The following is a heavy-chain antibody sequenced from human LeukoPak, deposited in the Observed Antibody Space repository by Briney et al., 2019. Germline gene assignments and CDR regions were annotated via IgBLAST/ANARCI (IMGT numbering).Heavy chain of an antibody. CDR1: GFTFSDYG. CDR3: ARTRYNSGGGDY. Sequence: GRSLRLSCAVSGFTFSDYGMHWVRQAPGKGLEWVAVIWYDGTNKYYADSVEGRFTISRDNSKNTLYLQMNSLRAEDTAVYYCARTRYNSGGGDYWGKGTPVTVS. D-gene: IGHD6-19*01. J-gene: IGHJ4*02. V-gene: IGHV3-33*01. CDR2: IWYDGTNK.